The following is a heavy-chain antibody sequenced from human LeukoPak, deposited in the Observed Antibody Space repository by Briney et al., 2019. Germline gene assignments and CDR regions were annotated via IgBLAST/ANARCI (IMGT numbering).Heavy chain of an antibody. V-gene: IGHV3-23*01. J-gene: IGHJ4*02. CDR3: ATDVRYSGSYDNPYYFDY. CDR1: GFTFSSFD. CDR2: ISRQSGAST. D-gene: IGHD1-26*01. Sequence: PGGSLRLSCAASGFTFSSFDMYWVRQAPGKGLECVASISRQSGASTYYAASVEGRFTISRDNSRSTLYLEMNSLRAEDTAVYYCATDVRYSGSYDNPYYFDYWGQGTLVTVSS.